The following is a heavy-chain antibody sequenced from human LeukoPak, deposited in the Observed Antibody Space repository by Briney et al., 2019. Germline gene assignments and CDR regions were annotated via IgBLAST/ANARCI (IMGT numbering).Heavy chain of an antibody. Sequence: ASVNVSCKASRGTFSSYAISWVRQAPGQGREWMGRIIPILGIANYAQKFQGRVTITADKSTSTAYTELSRPRSEDTAVYYCARNDYYDSSGYPNWGQGTLVTVSS. J-gene: IGHJ4*02. CDR3: ARNDYYDSSGYPN. D-gene: IGHD3-22*01. V-gene: IGHV1-69*04. CDR2: IIPILGIA. CDR1: RGTFSSYA.